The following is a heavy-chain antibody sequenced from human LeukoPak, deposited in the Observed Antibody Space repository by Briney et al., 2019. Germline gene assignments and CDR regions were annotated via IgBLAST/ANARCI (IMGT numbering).Heavy chain of an antibody. CDR1: GFTFSSYA. D-gene: IGHD6-19*01. J-gene: IGHJ4*02. CDR3: ARFIAVAAQGY. Sequence: GGSLRLSCAASGFTFSSYAMSWVRQAPGKGPEWVSAISGSGGSTYYADSVKGRFTISRDNAKNSLYLQMNSLRAEDTAVYYCARFIAVAAQGYWGQGTLVTVSS. V-gene: IGHV3-23*01. CDR2: ISGSGGST.